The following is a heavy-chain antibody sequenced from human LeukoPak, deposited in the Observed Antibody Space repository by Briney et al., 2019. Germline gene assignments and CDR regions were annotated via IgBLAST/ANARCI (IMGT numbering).Heavy chain of an antibody. J-gene: IGHJ4*02. Sequence: PSETLSLTCTVSGGSISSYYWSWIRQPPGKGLEWIGYIYYSGSTNYNPSLKSRVTISVDTSKNQFSLRLSSVTAADTAIYYCARVCSSSSCYGLLDYWGQGTLVTVSS. CDR2: IYYSGST. D-gene: IGHD2-2*01. CDR1: GGSISSYY. CDR3: ARVCSSSSCYGLLDY. V-gene: IGHV4-59*12.